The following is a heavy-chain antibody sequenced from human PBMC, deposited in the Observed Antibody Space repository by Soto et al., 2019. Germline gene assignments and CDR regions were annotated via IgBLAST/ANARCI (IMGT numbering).Heavy chain of an antibody. CDR3: AHRLTLNSDWNYGRFDY. Sequence: QITLKESGPTLVRPTQTLTLTCSFSGFALTVSGVGVGWIRQPPGKALEWLALIYWDDDKRYSPSLKSRLTITKDTSKNQVVLTMTNMDPADTATYYCAHRLTLNSDWNYGRFDYWGQGTLVTVSS. CDR1: GFALTVSGVG. CDR2: IYWDDDK. J-gene: IGHJ4*02. D-gene: IGHD1-7*01. V-gene: IGHV2-5*02.